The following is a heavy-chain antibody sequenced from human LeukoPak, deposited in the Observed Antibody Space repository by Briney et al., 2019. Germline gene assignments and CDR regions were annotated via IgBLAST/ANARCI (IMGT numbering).Heavy chain of an antibody. V-gene: IGHV3-21*04. Sequence: GGSLRLSCAASGFTFSSYSMNWVRQAPGKGLEWVSSISSGSSYIYYADSVKGRFTISRDNAKNSLYLQMNSLRAEDTAVYYCAKALYSYGYVAFDIWGQGTMVTVSS. J-gene: IGHJ3*02. CDR3: AKALYSYGYVAFDI. CDR2: ISSGSSYI. CDR1: GFTFSSYS. D-gene: IGHD5-18*01.